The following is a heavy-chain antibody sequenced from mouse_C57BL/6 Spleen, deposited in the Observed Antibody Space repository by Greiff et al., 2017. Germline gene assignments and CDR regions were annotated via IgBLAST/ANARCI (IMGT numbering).Heavy chain of an antibody. CDR3: ARSEYDGYYPYAMDY. J-gene: IGHJ4*01. CDR1: GYTFTSYW. D-gene: IGHD2-3*01. V-gene: IGHV1-64*01. CDR2: IHPNSGST. Sequence: QVQLKQSGAELVKPGASVKLSCKASGYTFTSYWMHWVKQRPGQGLEWIGMIHPNSGSTNYNEKFKSKATLTVDKSSSTAYMQLSSLTSEDSAVYYCARSEYDGYYPYAMDYWGQGTSVTVSS.